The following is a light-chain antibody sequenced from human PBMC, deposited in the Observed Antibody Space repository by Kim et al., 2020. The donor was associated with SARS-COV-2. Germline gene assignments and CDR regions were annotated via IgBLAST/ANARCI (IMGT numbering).Light chain of an antibody. CDR3: QSYDNSLSGV. CDR1: SSTIGAGYD. Sequence: GRRVTISSTGSSSTIGAGYDVPWYQQSPGTAPKLLIYGDNNRPSGVPDRFSGSKSGSSASLAITGLQAEDEADYYCQSYDNSLSGVFGTGTKVTVL. V-gene: IGLV1-40*01. J-gene: IGLJ1*01. CDR2: GDN.